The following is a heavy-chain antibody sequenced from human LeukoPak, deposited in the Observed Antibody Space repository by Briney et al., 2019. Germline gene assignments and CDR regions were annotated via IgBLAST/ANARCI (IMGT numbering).Heavy chain of an antibody. CDR2: ISDNGGGP. CDR1: GFIFRDYA. J-gene: IGHJ4*02. CDR3: AKEIGRLGVPLYDY. V-gene: IGHV3-23*01. D-gene: IGHD3/OR15-3a*01. Sequence: GGSLRLSCVVSGFIFRDYAMSWVRQAPGEGLEWVAGISDNGGGPYYADSLKGRFTISKDNSKNILYLQMNSLRAEDTAVYYCAKEIGRLGVPLYDYWGRGTLVTASS.